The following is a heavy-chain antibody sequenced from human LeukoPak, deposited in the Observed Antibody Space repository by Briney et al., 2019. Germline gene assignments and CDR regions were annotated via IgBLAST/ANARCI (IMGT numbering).Heavy chain of an antibody. J-gene: IGHJ4*02. V-gene: IGHV3-74*01. CDR1: GFSFSGHW. CDR2: ISPTGSTT. D-gene: IGHD6-6*01. Sequence: GGSLGLSCTASGFSFSGHWMHWAGQLPGKGRVWVSRISPTGSTTSYADSVKGRFTVSRDNAKNTLYLQVNNLRAEDTAVYYCARGPNSNWSGLDFWGQGTLLTVSS. CDR3: ARGPNSNWSGLDF.